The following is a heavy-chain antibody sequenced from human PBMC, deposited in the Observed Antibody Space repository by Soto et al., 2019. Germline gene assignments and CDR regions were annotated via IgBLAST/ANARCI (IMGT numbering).Heavy chain of an antibody. CDR1: GFTFSSYA. Sequence: GGSLRLSCAASGFTFSSYAMSWVRQAPGKGLEWVSAISGSGGSTYYADSVKGRFTISRDNSKNTLYLQMNSLRAEDTAVYYCAKDNHYYGSGILDYWGQGTLVTVSS. J-gene: IGHJ4*02. V-gene: IGHV3-23*01. CDR3: AKDNHYYGSGILDY. CDR2: ISGSGGST. D-gene: IGHD3-10*01.